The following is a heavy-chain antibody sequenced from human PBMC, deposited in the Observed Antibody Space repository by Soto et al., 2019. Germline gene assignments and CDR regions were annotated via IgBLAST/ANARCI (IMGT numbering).Heavy chain of an antibody. CDR2: INAGNGNT. CDR1: GYTFTSYA. V-gene: IGHV1-3*01. Sequence: ASVKVSCKASGYTFTSYAMHWVRQAPGQRLEWMGWINAGNGNTKYSQKFQVRVTITRDTSASTAYMELSSLRSEDTAVYYCARDSTTFLYYFDYWGQGTLVTVSS. D-gene: IGHD3-16*01. J-gene: IGHJ4*02. CDR3: ARDSTTFLYYFDY.